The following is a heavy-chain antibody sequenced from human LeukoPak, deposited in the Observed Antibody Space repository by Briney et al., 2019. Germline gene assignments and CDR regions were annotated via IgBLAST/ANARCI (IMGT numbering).Heavy chain of an antibody. CDR2: IWYDGINK. Sequence: GGSLRLSCAASGFTFSSYAMHWVRQAPGKGLEWVAVIWYDGINKYHADSVKGRFTISRDNSKNTLYLQMNSLRAEDTAVYYCARASLWSGDLRGAPHDAFDIWGQGTLVTVSS. J-gene: IGHJ3*02. CDR1: GFTFSSYA. CDR3: ARASLWSGDLRGAPHDAFDI. V-gene: IGHV3-30*04. D-gene: IGHD3-10*01.